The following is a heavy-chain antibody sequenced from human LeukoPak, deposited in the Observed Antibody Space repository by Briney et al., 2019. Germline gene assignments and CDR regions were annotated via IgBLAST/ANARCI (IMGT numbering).Heavy chain of an antibody. CDR2: ISSSSSYI. J-gene: IGHJ4*02. CDR1: GFTFSSYS. Sequence: GGSLRLSCAASGFTFSSYSMNWVRQAPGKGLEWVSSISSSSSYIYYADSVKGRFTISRDNSKNALYLQMNSLRGEDTAVYYCFGITVTDVPYWGQGTLVTVSS. CDR3: FGITVTDVPY. D-gene: IGHD1-7*01. V-gene: IGHV3-21*06.